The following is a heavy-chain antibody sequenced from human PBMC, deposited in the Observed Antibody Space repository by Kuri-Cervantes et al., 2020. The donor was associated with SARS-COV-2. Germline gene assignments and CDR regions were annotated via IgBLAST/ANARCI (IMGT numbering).Heavy chain of an antibody. CDR3: ARYCTSISCESAIDF. Sequence: GESLKISCAASGFTFSTYGIHWVRQAPGKGLEWVALISYDGINQYYADSVKGRFTISRDNSKNTLSLQMNNLRPEDTGVYYCARYCTSISCESAIDFWGQGTLVTVSS. J-gene: IGHJ4*02. D-gene: IGHD2-2*01. CDR1: GFTFSTYG. CDR2: ISYDGINQ. V-gene: IGHV3-30*03.